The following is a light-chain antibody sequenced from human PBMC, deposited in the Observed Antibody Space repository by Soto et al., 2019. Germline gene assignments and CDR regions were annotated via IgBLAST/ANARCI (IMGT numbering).Light chain of an antibody. CDR1: SSDVGGYNY. V-gene: IGLV2-14*01. CDR3: SSYTSSSTWV. J-gene: IGLJ3*02. CDR2: EVS. Sequence: QSVLTQPASVSGSPGQSITISCTGTSSDVGGYNYVSWYQQHPGKAPKLMIYEVSNRPSGVSNRFSGSKSGNTASLTISGLQAEDEADYYCSSYTSSSTWVVGGGTKVTVL.